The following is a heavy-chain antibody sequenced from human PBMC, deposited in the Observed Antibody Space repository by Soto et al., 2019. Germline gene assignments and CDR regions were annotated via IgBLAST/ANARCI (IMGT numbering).Heavy chain of an antibody. CDR3: ANLNPHVVTRSWFDP. CDR2: ISPTSDST. D-gene: IGHD3-22*01. Sequence: PGGSLRLSCAASGFTFSSYAMSWVRQAPGKGLEWVSAISPTSDSTCYAGSVKGRFTISRDNSKNTLYLQMNSLRAEDTAVYYCANLNPHVVTRSWFDPWGQGTLVTVSS. CDR1: GFTFSSYA. V-gene: IGHV3-23*01. J-gene: IGHJ5*02.